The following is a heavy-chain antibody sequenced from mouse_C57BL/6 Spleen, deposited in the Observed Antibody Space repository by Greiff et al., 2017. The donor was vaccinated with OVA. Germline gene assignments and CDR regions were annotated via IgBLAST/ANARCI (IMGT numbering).Heavy chain of an antibody. D-gene: IGHD4-1*01. Sequence: EVQVVESGGGLVKPGGSLKLSCAASGFTFSDYGMHWVRQAPEKGLEWVAYISSGSSTIYYADTVKGRFTISRDNAKNTLFLQMTSLRSEDTAMYYCARKKLGRYYAMDYWGQGTSVTVSS. V-gene: IGHV5-17*01. J-gene: IGHJ4*01. CDR1: GFTFSDYG. CDR2: ISSGSSTI. CDR3: ARKKLGRYYAMDY.